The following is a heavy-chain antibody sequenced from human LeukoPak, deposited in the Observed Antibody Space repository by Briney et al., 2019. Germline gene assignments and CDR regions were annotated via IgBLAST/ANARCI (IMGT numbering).Heavy chain of an antibody. CDR2: IYYNGNT. Sequence: SETLSLTCTVSGGSMSSDYWSWIRRPPGKGLEWIGYIYYNGNTNYNPSLRSRVTISVDTSKNQFSLKLSSVTAADTAVYYCAREDNGTYYLDLWGQGTLVTVSS. J-gene: IGHJ4*02. V-gene: IGHV4-59*01. CDR3: AREDNGTYYLDL. CDR1: GGSMSSDY. D-gene: IGHD1-1*01.